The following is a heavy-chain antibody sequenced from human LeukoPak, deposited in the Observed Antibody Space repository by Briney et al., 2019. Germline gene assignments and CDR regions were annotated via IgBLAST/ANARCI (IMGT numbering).Heavy chain of an antibody. CDR3: AKETYIVVVPGALFDY. J-gene: IGHJ4*02. CDR1: GFTFSSYA. CDR2: ISGSYGST. Sequence: GGSLRLSCAGSGFTFSSYAMSWVRQAPGKGLEWVSAISGSYGSTYYADSVKGRFIISRDNSKNMLYLQMNSLRAEDTAIYYCAKETYIVVVPGALFDYWGQGTLVTVSS. D-gene: IGHD2-2*01. V-gene: IGHV3-23*01.